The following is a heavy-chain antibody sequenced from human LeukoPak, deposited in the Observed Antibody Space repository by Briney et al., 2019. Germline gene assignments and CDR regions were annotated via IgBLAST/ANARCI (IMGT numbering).Heavy chain of an antibody. D-gene: IGHD6-19*01. V-gene: IGHV3-23*01. Sequence: PGGSLRLSCAASGFTFSSYAMSWVRQAPGKGLEWVSAISGSGGSTYYADSVKGRFTISRDNSKNPLYMQMNSLRAEDTAVYYCAKMSFIAVAGTRLDYWGQGTLVTVSS. CDR3: AKMSFIAVAGTRLDY. CDR1: GFTFSSYA. J-gene: IGHJ4*02. CDR2: ISGSGGST.